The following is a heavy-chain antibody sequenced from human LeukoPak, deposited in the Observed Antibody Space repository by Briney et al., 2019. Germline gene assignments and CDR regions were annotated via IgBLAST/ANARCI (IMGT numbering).Heavy chain of an antibody. Sequence: SETLSLTCAVSGYSISSGYYWSWIRQPPGKGLEWIGEINHSGSTNYNPSLKSRVTISVDTSKNQFSLKLSSVTAADTAVYYCARGSVDFWSGYIYYFDYWGQGTLVTVSS. J-gene: IGHJ4*02. D-gene: IGHD3-3*01. CDR3: ARGSVDFWSGYIYYFDY. CDR2: INHSGST. CDR1: GYSISSGYY. V-gene: IGHV4-34*01.